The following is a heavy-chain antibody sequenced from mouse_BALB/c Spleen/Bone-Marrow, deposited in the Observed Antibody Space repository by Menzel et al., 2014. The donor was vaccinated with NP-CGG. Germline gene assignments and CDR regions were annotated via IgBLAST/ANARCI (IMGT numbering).Heavy chain of an antibody. CDR2: ISYSGST. D-gene: IGHD2-2*01. Sequence: EVHLVESGPSLVKPSQTLSLTCSVTGDSITSGYWNWIRKFPGNKLEYMGYISYSGSTYYHPSLKSRISITRDTSKNQYYLQLNSVTTEDISTYYCSRFGYDYALDYWGQGTSVTVSS. CDR3: SRFGYDYALDY. V-gene: IGHV3-8*02. J-gene: IGHJ4*01. CDR1: GDSITSGY.